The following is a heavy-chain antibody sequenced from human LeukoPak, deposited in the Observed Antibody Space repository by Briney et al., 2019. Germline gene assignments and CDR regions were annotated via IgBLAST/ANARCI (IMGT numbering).Heavy chain of an antibody. D-gene: IGHD6-13*01. J-gene: IGHJ3*02. CDR1: RFTFSSYA. CDR2: ISYDGSNK. CDR3: ARPSITSWYAFDI. Sequence: PGRSLRLSCAASRFTFSSYAMHWVRQAPGKGLEWVTIISYDGSNKHYADSVKGRFTISRDNSKNTLYLQMNSLRAEDTAVYYCARPSITSWYAFDIWGQGTMVTVSS. V-gene: IGHV3-30-3*01.